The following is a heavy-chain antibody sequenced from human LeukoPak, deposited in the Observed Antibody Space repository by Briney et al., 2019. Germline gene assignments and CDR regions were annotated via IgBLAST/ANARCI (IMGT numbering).Heavy chain of an antibody. CDR3: ARRRYFDTYLDP. CDR1: EYDFANYW. J-gene: IGHJ5*02. Sequence: PGKSLKISCKGPEYDFANYWIGWVRQMPGRGLEWMGIVYPAGSIIHYSPSFQGQVTISVDRSVSTAYLQWTSLKASDSAMYFCARRRYFDTYLDPWGQGTLVTVSS. V-gene: IGHV5-51*01. CDR2: VYPAGSII. D-gene: IGHD2/OR15-2a*01.